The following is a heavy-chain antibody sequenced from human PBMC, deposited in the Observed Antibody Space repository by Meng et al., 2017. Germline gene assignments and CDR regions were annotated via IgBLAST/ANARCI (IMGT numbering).Heavy chain of an antibody. CDR1: GYTLTGYY. V-gene: IGHV1-2*06. CDR2: INPNSGGT. D-gene: IGHD4-17*01. CDR3: ARDDYGDYFDY. Sequence: QWQLGQSGAEMKKPGASVKVSCKASGYTLTGYYMHWVRQAPGQGLEWMGRINPNSGGTNYAQKFQGRVTMTRDTSISTAYMELSRLRSDDTAVYYCARDDYGDYFDYWGQGTLVTSPQ. J-gene: IGHJ4*02.